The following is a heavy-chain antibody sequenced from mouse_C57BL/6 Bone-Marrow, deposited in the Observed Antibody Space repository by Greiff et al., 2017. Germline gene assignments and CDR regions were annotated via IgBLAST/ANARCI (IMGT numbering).Heavy chain of an antibody. Sequence: EVQLVESGGGLVKPGGSLKLSCAASGFTFSSYAMSWVRQTPEKRLEWVATISAGGSYTYYPDNVKGRFTFSRDNAKNNLYLQMSHLKSEDTAMYYCARAYYGSSCFDYWGQGTTLTVSS. V-gene: IGHV5-4*01. D-gene: IGHD1-1*01. CDR2: ISAGGSYT. CDR3: ARAYYGSSCFDY. J-gene: IGHJ2*01. CDR1: GFTFSSYA.